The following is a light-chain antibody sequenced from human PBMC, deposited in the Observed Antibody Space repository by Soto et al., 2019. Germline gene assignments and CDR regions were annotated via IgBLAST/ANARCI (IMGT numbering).Light chain of an antibody. Sequence: QSALTQPPSASGSPGQSVTISCTGTNSDVGGYNYVSWYQQHPGKVPRLLIYEINRRPSGIPARFSGSKSDNTASLTVSGLEAEEEADYYCSSSSGNNTLVFGGGTKLTVL. CDR2: EIN. CDR1: NSDVGGYNY. J-gene: IGLJ2*01. CDR3: SSSSGNNTLV. V-gene: IGLV2-8*01.